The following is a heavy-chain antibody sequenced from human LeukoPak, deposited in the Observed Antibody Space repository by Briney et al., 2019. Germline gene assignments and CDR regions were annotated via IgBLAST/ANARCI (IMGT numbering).Heavy chain of an antibody. V-gene: IGHV3-48*01. Sequence: GGSLRLSCAASGFTFSSYSMNWVRQAPGKGLEWVSYISSSSSTIYYADSVKGRFTISRDNAKNSLYLQMNSLRAEDTAVYYCASLGETPREGAHPDYWGQGTLVTVSS. CDR1: GFTFSSYS. D-gene: IGHD3-16*01. CDR3: ASLGETPREGAHPDY. CDR2: ISSSSSTI. J-gene: IGHJ4*02.